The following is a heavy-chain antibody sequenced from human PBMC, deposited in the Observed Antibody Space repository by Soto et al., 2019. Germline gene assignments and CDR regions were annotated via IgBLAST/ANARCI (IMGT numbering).Heavy chain of an antibody. D-gene: IGHD6-13*01. V-gene: IGHV3-30*18. J-gene: IGHJ4*02. CDR1: GSTFSSYG. CDR2: ISYDGTYK. CDR3: AKDRRYYSISWPFY. Sequence: QVQLVESGGGVVQPGRSLRLSCAASGSTFSSYGIHWVRQAPGKGLEWVAVISYDGTYKHYADSVKGRFTFSRDNSKNSVYMRMNRVRAEDTAVSYCAKDRRYYSISWPFYWGQGTLVTVSS.